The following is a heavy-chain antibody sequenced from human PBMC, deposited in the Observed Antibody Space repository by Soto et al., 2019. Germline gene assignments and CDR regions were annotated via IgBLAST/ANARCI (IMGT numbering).Heavy chain of an antibody. Sequence: QVQLVQSGAEVKKPGASVKVSCKASGYTFTSYDINWVRQATGQGLEWMGWMNPNSGNTGYAQKFQGRVTMTRNTSISTDYMELSSLRSEDTAVYYCARTTSRYSYGPGVSDYWGQGTLVTVSS. CDR1: GYTFTSYD. V-gene: IGHV1-8*01. CDR3: ARTTSRYSYGPGVSDY. CDR2: MNPNSGNT. D-gene: IGHD5-18*01. J-gene: IGHJ4*02.